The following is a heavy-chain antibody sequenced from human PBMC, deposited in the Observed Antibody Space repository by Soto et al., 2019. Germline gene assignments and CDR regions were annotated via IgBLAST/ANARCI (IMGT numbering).Heavy chain of an antibody. Sequence: PAGSLRLACAASGVTLSSYAMGCVRQAPGKGLEWISAVSGSGGSTYYADSVKGRFTISRDNSKDTLYLQMNNLRAEDTAVYYCAKPPDYNWNDYWGQGTPVTVPQ. J-gene: IGHJ4*02. CDR1: GVTLSSYA. D-gene: IGHD1-20*01. CDR3: AKPPDYNWNDY. V-gene: IGHV3-23*01. CDR2: VSGSGGST.